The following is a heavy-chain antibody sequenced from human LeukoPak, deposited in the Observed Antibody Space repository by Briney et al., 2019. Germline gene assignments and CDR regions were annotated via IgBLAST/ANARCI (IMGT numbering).Heavy chain of an antibody. Sequence: GGSLRLSCAASGFTFTNSAMTWVRQAPGKGLEWVSGISGSGGRTFYADSVKGRFTISRDNSKNTLYLQINSLRAEDTAVYYCAKDRVYLREFDYWGQGTLVTVSS. V-gene: IGHV3-23*01. CDR3: AKDRVYLREFDY. D-gene: IGHD5/OR15-5a*01. J-gene: IGHJ4*02. CDR2: ISGSGGRT. CDR1: GFTFTNSA.